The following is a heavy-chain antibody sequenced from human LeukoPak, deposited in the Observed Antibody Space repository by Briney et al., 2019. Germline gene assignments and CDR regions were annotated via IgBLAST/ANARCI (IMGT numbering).Heavy chain of an antibody. CDR1: GGSISSGGYY. Sequence: SETLSLTCSVSGGSISSGGYYWSWIRQHPGKGLEWIGYSYYSGSTYYNPSLKSRVTISVDTSKNQFSLKLSSVTAADTAVYYCARDRLYCSSTSCYPYYYMDVWGKGTTVTVSS. CDR3: ARDRLYCSSTSCYPYYYMDV. D-gene: IGHD2-2*01. CDR2: SYYSGST. J-gene: IGHJ6*03. V-gene: IGHV4-31*03.